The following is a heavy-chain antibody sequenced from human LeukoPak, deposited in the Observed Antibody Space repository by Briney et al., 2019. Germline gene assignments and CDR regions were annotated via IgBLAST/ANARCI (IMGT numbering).Heavy chain of an antibody. CDR2: IIPILGIA. J-gene: IGHJ6*02. CDR1: GGTFSSYA. Sequence: ASVKVSCKASGGTFSSYAISWVRQAPGQGLEWMGRIIPILGIANYAQKFQGRVTITADKSTSTAYMELSSLRSEDTAVYYCARSYARPGIAAAGTSAPPIYYYYGMDVWGQGTAVTVSS. V-gene: IGHV1-69*04. D-gene: IGHD6-13*01. CDR3: ARSYARPGIAAAGTSAPPIYYYYGMDV.